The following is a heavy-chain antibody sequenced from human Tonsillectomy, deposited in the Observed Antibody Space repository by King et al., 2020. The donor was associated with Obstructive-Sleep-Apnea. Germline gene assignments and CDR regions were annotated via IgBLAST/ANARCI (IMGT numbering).Heavy chain of an antibody. CDR2: IHHSGST. D-gene: IGHD1-7*01. V-gene: IGHV4-34*01. J-gene: IGHJ3*01. Sequence: VQLQQWGAGLLKPSETLSLNCAVYGGSFSGYYWSWIRQPPGKGLEWIGEIHHSGSTNYTASLKSRVTMSADRSTKQFSLRLTSVTAADTAVYYCARPALRYNWHYHDAFDLWGQGTMVTVSS. CDR1: GGSFSGYY. CDR3: ARPALRYNWHYHDAFDL.